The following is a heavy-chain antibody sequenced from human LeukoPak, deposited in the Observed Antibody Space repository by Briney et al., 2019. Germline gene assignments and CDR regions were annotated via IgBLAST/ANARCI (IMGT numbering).Heavy chain of an antibody. V-gene: IGHV3-30*02. Sequence: GGSLRLSCAASGFTFSSYGMHWVRQAPGKGLEWVAFIRYDGSNKYYADSVKGRFTISRDNSKNTLYLQMNSLRAEDTAVYYCAKDQGSPILGYCSSTSCYTGAFDIWAKGQWSPSLQ. CDR3: AKDQGSPILGYCSSTSCYTGAFDI. CDR2: IRYDGSNK. J-gene: IGHJ3*02. D-gene: IGHD2-2*02. CDR1: GFTFSSYG.